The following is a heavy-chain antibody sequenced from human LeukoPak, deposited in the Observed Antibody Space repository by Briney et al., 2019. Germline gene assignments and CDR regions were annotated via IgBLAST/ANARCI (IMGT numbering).Heavy chain of an antibody. D-gene: IGHD6-13*01. CDR1: GFTFSSYA. CDR2: FSYDGSKK. J-gene: IGHJ3*02. CDR3: AREGHTSIWYNAFDI. Sequence: PGGSLRLSCAASGFTFSSYAMHWVRQAPGKGLEWVAVFSYDGSKKYYADSVKGRFTISRDNSKNTLYLQMNSLRAEDTAVYYCAREGHTSIWYNAFDIWGQGTMVTVSS. V-gene: IGHV3-30-3*01.